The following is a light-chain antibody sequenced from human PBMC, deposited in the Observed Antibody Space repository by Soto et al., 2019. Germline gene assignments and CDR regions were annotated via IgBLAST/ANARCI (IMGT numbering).Light chain of an antibody. J-gene: IGLJ1*01. CDR1: SAYIGAAYE. V-gene: IGLV1-40*01. CDR2: ENN. CDR3: QAYDSSLSAYG. Sequence: QSVLTQPPSVSAAPGQRVTISGTGGSAYIGAAYEAHWYQQVPGTAPKLLIYENNNRPSVVPDRFSGSNSGTSASLAITGLQAEDEAEYYCQAYDSSLSAYGCGTGTKHTVL.